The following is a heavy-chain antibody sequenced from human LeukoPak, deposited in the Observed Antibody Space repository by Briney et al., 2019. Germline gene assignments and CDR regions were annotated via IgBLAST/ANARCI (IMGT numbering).Heavy chain of an antibody. Sequence: SETLSLTCTVSGASISSYYWSWIRQPPGKGLEWIGYSSYSGNANYNPSLKSRVTISVDTSKNQFSLKLSSVTAADTAVYYCAFSFDFWSGYYFDWGQGTLVTVSS. CDR2: SSYSGNA. CDR3: AFSFDFWSGYYFD. D-gene: IGHD3-3*01. CDR1: GASISSYY. J-gene: IGHJ4*02. V-gene: IGHV4-59*01.